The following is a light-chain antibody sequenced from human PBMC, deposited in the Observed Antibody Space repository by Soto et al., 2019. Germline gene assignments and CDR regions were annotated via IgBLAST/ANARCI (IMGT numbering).Light chain of an antibody. Sequence: QSVLTQPPSVSGAPGQRVTICCTGSSSNIGAGYDVHWYQQLPGTAPKLLIYGNSNRPSGVPDRFSGSKSGTSASLAITGLQAEDEADYYCQSYDSSLSGFWVFGGGTQLTVL. V-gene: IGLV1-40*01. CDR2: GNS. J-gene: IGLJ3*02. CDR1: SSNIGAGYD. CDR3: QSYDSSLSGFWV.